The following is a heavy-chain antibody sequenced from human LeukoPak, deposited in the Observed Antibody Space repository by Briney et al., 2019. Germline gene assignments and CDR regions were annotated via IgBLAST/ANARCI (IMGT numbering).Heavy chain of an antibody. CDR2: IKQDGSEK. D-gene: IGHD6-13*01. CDR3: AKVGRDVAAAGPYYFDY. CDR1: GVMFPSYW. Sequence: GGSLRLSCAASGVMFPSYWMTWVRQAPGKGLEWVANIKQDGSEKYYVGSVKGRFTISRDNAKNSVYLRMNSLRAEDTAVYYCAKVGRDVAAAGPYYFDYWGQGTLVTVSS. J-gene: IGHJ4*02. V-gene: IGHV3-7*05.